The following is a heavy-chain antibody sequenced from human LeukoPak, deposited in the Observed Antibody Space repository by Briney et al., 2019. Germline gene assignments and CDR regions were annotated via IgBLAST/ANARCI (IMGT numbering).Heavy chain of an antibody. J-gene: IGHJ4*02. Sequence: SQTLSLTCAVSGGSISSGGYSWSWIRQPPGKGLEWIGYIYHSESTYYNPSLKSRVTISVDRSKNQFSLKLSSVTAADTAVYYCARGGSGYPDYWGQGTLVTVSS. V-gene: IGHV4-30-2*01. CDR3: ARGGSGYPDY. D-gene: IGHD3-22*01. CDR1: GGSISSGGYS. CDR2: IYHSEST.